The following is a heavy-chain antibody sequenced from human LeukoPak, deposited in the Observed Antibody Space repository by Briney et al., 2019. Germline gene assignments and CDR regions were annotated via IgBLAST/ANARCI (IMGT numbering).Heavy chain of an antibody. V-gene: IGHV3-11*01. D-gene: IGHD6-13*01. CDR3: ARERAAAGPSYWYFDL. CDR2: ISSSGSTI. CDR1: GFTFSDYY. J-gene: IGHJ2*01. Sequence: GGSLRLSCAASGFTFSDYYMSWIRQAPGKGPECLSYISSSGSTIYYADSVKGRFTVSRDNAKNSLYLQMNSLRAEDTAVYYCARERAAAGPSYWYFDLWGRGTLATVSS.